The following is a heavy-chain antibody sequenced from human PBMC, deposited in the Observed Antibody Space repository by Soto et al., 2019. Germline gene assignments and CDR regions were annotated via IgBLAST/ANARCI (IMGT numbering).Heavy chain of an antibody. V-gene: IGHV4-59*01. Sequence: SETLSLTCTVLGGSIGSFYWRWIRQPPGKVLEWIGYIYYSGSTNYNPSLKSRVTISVDTSKNQFSLKLSSVTAADTAVYYCARDRYSSGWYPNGGYFDYWGQGTLVTVSS. CDR1: GGSIGSFY. D-gene: IGHD6-19*01. CDR3: ARDRYSSGWYPNGGYFDY. J-gene: IGHJ4*02. CDR2: IYYSGST.